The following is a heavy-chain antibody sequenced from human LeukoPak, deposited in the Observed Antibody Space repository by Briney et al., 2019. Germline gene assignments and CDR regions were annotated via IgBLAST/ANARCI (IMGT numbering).Heavy chain of an antibody. V-gene: IGHV3-64*01. Sequence: PGGSLRLSCAASGFTFSNYAMHWVRQAPGKGLEYVSVISSNGGSTYYANSVKGRFTISRDNSKNTLYLQMGSLRTEDMAVYYCARVIVGSIFHAFDMWAKGKRVTVFS. CDR3: ARVIVGSIFHAFDM. J-gene: IGHJ3*02. CDR2: ISSNGGST. CDR1: GFTFSNYA. D-gene: IGHD1-26*01.